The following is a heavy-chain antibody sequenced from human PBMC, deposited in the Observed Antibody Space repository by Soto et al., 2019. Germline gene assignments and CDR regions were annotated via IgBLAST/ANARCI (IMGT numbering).Heavy chain of an antibody. CDR2: IDNSGGST. J-gene: IGHJ5*02. V-gene: IGHV3-23*01. CDR1: GFTFSSYA. CDR3: AKDPTQRNWFDP. Sequence: GGSLRLSCAASGFTFSSYAMTWVRQAPGKGLEWVSAIDNSGGSTYYADSVKGRFTISRDNSKDTVYLQMNSLRAEDTAVYYCAKDPTQRNWFDPWGQGTLVTVSS. D-gene: IGHD1-1*01.